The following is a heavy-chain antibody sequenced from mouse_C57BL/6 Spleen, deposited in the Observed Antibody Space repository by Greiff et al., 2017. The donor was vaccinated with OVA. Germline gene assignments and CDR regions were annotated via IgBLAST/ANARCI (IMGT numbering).Heavy chain of an antibody. Sequence: QVQLQQPGAELVKPGASVKLSCKASGYTFTSYWMQWVKQRPGQGLEWIGAIDPSDSYTNYNQKFKGKATLTVDTSSSTAYMQLSSLTSEDSAVYYCARKGGYYGSSFHYYAMDYWGQGTSVTVSS. D-gene: IGHD1-1*01. CDR3: ARKGGYYGSSFHYYAMDY. J-gene: IGHJ4*01. CDR2: IDPSDSYT. V-gene: IGHV1-50*01. CDR1: GYTFTSYW.